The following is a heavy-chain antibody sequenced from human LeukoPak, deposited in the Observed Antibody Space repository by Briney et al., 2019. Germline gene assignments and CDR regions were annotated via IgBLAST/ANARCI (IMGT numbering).Heavy chain of an antibody. CDR1: GFTFSTYW. Sequence: GGSLRLSCTASGFTFSTYWMSWVRQAPGKGLECVASIKQDGREKEYVDSVKGRFTISRDNAKNSLYLQMISLRAEDTAVYYCARWRGAQSEFEYWGQGTLVTVSS. V-gene: IGHV3-7*01. D-gene: IGHD3-3*01. CDR3: ARWRGAQSEFEY. CDR2: IKQDGREK. J-gene: IGHJ4*02.